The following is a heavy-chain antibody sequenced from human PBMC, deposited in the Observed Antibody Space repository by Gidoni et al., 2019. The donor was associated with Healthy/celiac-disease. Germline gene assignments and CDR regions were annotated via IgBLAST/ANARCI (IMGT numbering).Heavy chain of an antibody. J-gene: IGHJ4*02. CDR2: IWYDGSNK. CDR1: GFTFSSYG. V-gene: IGHV3-33*01. D-gene: IGHD6-19*01. CDR3: ARDSQDSSGWPSLDY. Sequence: QVQLVESGGGVVQPGRSLRFSCAASGFTFSSYGMHWVRQAPGKGLEWVAVIWYDGSNKYYADSVKGRFTISRDNSKNTLYLQMNSLRAEDTTVYYCARDSQDSSGWPSLDYWGQGTLVTVSS.